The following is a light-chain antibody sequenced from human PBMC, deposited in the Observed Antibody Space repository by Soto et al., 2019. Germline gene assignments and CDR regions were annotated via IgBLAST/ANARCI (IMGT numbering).Light chain of an antibody. Sequence: QSVLTQPPSVSEAPGQRVTISCTGSSSNIGAGYEAHWYQQVPGTAPKLLIYEHNNRPSGVPDRFSGSKSGTTASLAITGLLAADDDAYYCQSYDTSLSADVFGTGTKLTVL. V-gene: IGLV1-40*01. CDR3: QSYDTSLSADV. J-gene: IGLJ1*01. CDR1: SSNIGAGYE. CDR2: EHN.